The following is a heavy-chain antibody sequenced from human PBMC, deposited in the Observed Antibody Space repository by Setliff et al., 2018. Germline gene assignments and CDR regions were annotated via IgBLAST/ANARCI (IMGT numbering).Heavy chain of an antibody. V-gene: IGHV4-59*08. Sequence: SETLSLTCTVSGGSISSYYWSWIRQPPGKGLEWIGYIYYSGSTNYNPSLKSRVTISLDTSKTQFSLKLSSVTAADTAVYYCARSVGDYNFWSGYPYYMDVWGKGTTVTVSS. CDR3: ARSVGDYNFWSGYPYYMDV. J-gene: IGHJ6*03. CDR1: GGSISSYY. CDR2: IYYSGST. D-gene: IGHD3-3*01.